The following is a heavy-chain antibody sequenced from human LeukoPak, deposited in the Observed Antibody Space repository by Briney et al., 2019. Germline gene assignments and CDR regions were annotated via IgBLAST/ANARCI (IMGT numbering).Heavy chain of an antibody. V-gene: IGHV4-39*01. Sequence: SETLSLTCTVSGGSISNTAYYWGWIRQPPGKGLEWIGSLSYSGSPYYNPSLKSRVTISGDMSKNQFSLKLSSVTAADTAVYYCARLLAAAGTLHFDYWGQGTLVTDSS. J-gene: IGHJ4*02. CDR2: LSYSGSP. D-gene: IGHD6-13*01. CDR1: GGSISNTAYY. CDR3: ARLLAAAGTLHFDY.